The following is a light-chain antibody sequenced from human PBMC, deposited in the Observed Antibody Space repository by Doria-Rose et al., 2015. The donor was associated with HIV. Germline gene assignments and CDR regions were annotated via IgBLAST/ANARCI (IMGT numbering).Light chain of an antibody. CDR1: QSFSSTY. Sequence: EIVLTQSPGTLSLSPGERATLSCRVSQSFSSTYLAWYQQKPGQAPSLLIYDGSTRATGIPDRFSASGSGTDFTLTINRLEPEDFALYXCHQYGPSWTFGQGTKVEI. V-gene: IGKV3-20*01. J-gene: IGKJ1*01. CDR2: DGS. CDR3: HQYGPSWT.